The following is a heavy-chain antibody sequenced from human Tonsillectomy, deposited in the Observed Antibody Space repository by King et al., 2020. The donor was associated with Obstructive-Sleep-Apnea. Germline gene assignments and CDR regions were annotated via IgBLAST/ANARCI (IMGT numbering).Heavy chain of an antibody. D-gene: IGHD4-17*01. CDR3: TRDNYGDDWFDP. Sequence: VQLVESGGGLVQPGGSLTLSCAASGFTFSSYWMSWVRQAPGKGLRWVADIKRDGSEKKYVDSVKGRFTISRDNAKNLLYLQMNSLRAEDTAVYYCTRDNYGDDWFDPWGQGTLVTVSS. CDR2: IKRDGSEK. J-gene: IGHJ5*02. V-gene: IGHV3-7*01. CDR1: GFTFSSYW.